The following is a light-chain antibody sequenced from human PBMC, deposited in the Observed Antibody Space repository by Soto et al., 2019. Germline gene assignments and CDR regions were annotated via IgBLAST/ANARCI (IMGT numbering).Light chain of an antibody. V-gene: IGKV3-20*01. Sequence: EIVLTQSPGTLSLSPGERATLSCRASQSVSSSYFAWYQQKPGQAPRLLIYGASSRATGLPDRFSGSGSGTDFTLTIRRLEPEDFAVYYYQQYSTSPKTFGQGTKVEIK. CDR2: GAS. CDR3: QQYSTSPKT. CDR1: QSVSSSY. J-gene: IGKJ1*01.